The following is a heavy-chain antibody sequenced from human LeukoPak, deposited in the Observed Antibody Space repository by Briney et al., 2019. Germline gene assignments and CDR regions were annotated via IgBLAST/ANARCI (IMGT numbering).Heavy chain of an antibody. CDR3: ARGGYDFVYYYYGMDV. CDR2: INPNSGGT. J-gene: IGHJ6*02. CDR1: GGTFSSYA. D-gene: IGHD3-3*01. V-gene: IGHV1-2*06. Sequence: ASVKVSCKASGGTFSSYAISWVRQAPGQGLEWMGRINPNSGGTNYAQKFQGRVTMTRDTSISTAYMELSRLRPDDTAVYYCARGGYDFVYYYYGMDVWGQGTTVTVSS.